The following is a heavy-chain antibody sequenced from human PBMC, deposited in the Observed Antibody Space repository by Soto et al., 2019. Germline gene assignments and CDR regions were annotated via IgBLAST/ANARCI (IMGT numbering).Heavy chain of an antibody. Sequence: QVQLVQSGAEVKKPGASVKVSCKASGYTFGSYGVSWVRQAPGQGLEWMAWISAYSGNTNYAQNLQDRVTLTTDTSTTTAYMELRSLRSDDTAVYYCARDSGGWAFYYYGMDVWGQGTTVTVSS. CDR2: ISAYSGNT. V-gene: IGHV1-18*01. J-gene: IGHJ6*02. CDR3: ARDSGGWAFYYYGMDV. CDR1: GYTFGSYG. D-gene: IGHD6-19*01.